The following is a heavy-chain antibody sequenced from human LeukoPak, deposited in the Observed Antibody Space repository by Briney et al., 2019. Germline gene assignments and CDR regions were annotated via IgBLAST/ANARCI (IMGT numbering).Heavy chain of an antibody. CDR1: GGSISSYY. D-gene: IGHD3-9*01. CDR3: ARGHDILTGYVFDY. Sequence: SETLSLTCTVSGGSISSYYWSWIRQPAGKRLEWIGRIYTSGSTNYNPSLKSRVTISVDTSKNQFSLKLSSVTAADTAVYYCARGHDILTGYVFDYWGQGTLVTVSS. CDR2: IYTSGST. V-gene: IGHV4-4*07. J-gene: IGHJ4*02.